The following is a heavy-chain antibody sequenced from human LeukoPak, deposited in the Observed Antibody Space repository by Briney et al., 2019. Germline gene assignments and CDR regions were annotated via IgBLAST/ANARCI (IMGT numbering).Heavy chain of an antibody. CDR2: ISGSGGST. V-gene: IGHV3-23*01. CDR1: GFTFSSYA. Sequence: PGGSLRLSCAASGFTFSSYAMSWVRQAPGKGLEWVSAISGSGGSTYYADSVKGRFTISRDNSKSTLYLQMNSLRAEDTAVYYCAKGDSSGYYYPSSDAFDIWGQGTMVTVSS. D-gene: IGHD3-22*01. J-gene: IGHJ3*02. CDR3: AKGDSSGYYYPSSDAFDI.